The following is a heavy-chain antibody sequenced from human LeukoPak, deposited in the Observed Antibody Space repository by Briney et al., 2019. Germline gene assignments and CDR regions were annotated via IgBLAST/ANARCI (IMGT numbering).Heavy chain of an antibody. D-gene: IGHD4-17*01. V-gene: IGHV5-51*01. CDR1: GSSFTSYW. J-gene: IGHJ4*02. CDR3: ARRDYGDYVLIDY. Sequence: RGASLQISCQGSGSSFTSYWIGWVRQLPGKGLEWMGIIYPGDSDTRYSPSFQGQVTISADKSISTAYLQWSSLKASDTAMYYCARRDYGDYVLIDYWGQGTLVTVSS. CDR2: IYPGDSDT.